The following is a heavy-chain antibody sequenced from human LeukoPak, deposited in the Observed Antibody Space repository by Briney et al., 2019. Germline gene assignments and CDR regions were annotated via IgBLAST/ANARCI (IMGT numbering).Heavy chain of an antibody. D-gene: IGHD1-1*01. CDR2: IYYSWST. Sequence: SDTLSLTCSVSGGSISSYHWSWIRQPPGKGLEWIGYIYYSWSTNYNPSLKSRVTMSVDTSKNQFSLKLSSVTAADTAVYYCARDRGTWNDDGFDYWGQGTLVTVSS. CDR1: GGSISSYH. J-gene: IGHJ4*02. V-gene: IGHV4-59*12. CDR3: ARDRGTWNDDGFDY.